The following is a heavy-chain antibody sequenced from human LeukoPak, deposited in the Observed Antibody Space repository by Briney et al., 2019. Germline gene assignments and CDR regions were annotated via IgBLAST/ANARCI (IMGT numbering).Heavy chain of an antibody. CDR3: ARRYCSGGSCYTRYYGMDV. CDR2: ISGSGGST. D-gene: IGHD2-15*01. CDR1: GFTFSSYA. J-gene: IGHJ6*02. V-gene: IGHV3-23*01. Sequence: PGGSLRLSCAASGFTFSSYAMNWVRQAPGKGLEWVSAISGSGGSTYYADSVKGRFTISRDNSKNTLYLQMNSLRVEDTAAYYCARRYCSGGSCYTRYYGMDVWGQGSTVTVSS.